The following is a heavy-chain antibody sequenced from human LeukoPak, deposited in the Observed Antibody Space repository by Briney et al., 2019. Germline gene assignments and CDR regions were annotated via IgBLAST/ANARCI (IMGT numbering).Heavy chain of an antibody. J-gene: IGHJ5*01. CDR3: AKEMGYCTGVSCYRWFDS. D-gene: IGHD2-15*01. CDR2: ISTSSTTI. CDR1: GFTFSIYS. V-gene: IGHV3-48*01. Sequence: PGGSLRLSCAASGFTFSIYSMSWVRQAPGKGLEWLSYISTSSTTIYYADSVKGRFTISRDNARNSLSLQMNSLRADDTAVYYCAKEMGYCTGVSCYRWFDSWGQGTLVTVSS.